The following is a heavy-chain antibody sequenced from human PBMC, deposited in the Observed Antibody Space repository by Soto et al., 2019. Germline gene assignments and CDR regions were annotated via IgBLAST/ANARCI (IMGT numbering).Heavy chain of an antibody. J-gene: IGHJ3*02. Sequence: QVQLQQWGAGLLKPSETLSLTCAVYGGSFSGYYWSWIRQPPGKGLAWIGEINHSGSTNYNPSLKSRVTISVDTSKHQLALELSSVTAADTAVYYCGLSGVGATGDAFDIWGQGTMVTVSS. CDR2: INHSGST. V-gene: IGHV4-34*01. CDR1: GGSFSGYY. CDR3: GLSGVGATGDAFDI. D-gene: IGHD1-26*01.